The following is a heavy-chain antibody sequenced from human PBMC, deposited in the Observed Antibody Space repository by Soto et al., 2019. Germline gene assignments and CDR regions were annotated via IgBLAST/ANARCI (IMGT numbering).Heavy chain of an antibody. Sequence: SVKVSCKASGGTFSSYAISWVRQAPGQGLEWMGGIIPIFGTANYAQKFQGRVTITADKSTSTAYMELSSLRSEDTAVYYCAREPRRAYDILTGYYMGYYYYGMDVWGQGTTVTVSS. CDR1: GGTFSSYA. D-gene: IGHD3-9*01. J-gene: IGHJ6*02. CDR2: IIPIFGTA. V-gene: IGHV1-69*06. CDR3: AREPRRAYDILTGYYMGYYYYGMDV.